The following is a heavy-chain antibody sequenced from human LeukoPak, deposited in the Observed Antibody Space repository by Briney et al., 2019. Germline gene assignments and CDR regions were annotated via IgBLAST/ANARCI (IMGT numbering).Heavy chain of an antibody. Sequence: GGSLRLSCAASGFTFSSYTMSWVRQAPGKGLEWVSTITTSDGNTYYADSVKGRFTVSRDNSKNTLYLQMNSLRAEDTALYYCAKAPAIYSLEYYFDYWGQGTLVTVSS. CDR3: AKAPAIYSLEYYFDY. CDR2: ITTSDGNT. D-gene: IGHD6-13*01. CDR1: GFTFSSYT. J-gene: IGHJ4*02. V-gene: IGHV3-23*01.